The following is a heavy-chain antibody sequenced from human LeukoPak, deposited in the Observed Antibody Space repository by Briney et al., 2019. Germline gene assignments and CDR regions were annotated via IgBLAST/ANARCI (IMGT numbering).Heavy chain of an antibody. CDR3: TGRLWRRDGYNLSAFDI. J-gene: IGHJ3*02. V-gene: IGHV3-53*01. CDR2: IYSGGST. CDR1: GLSVSSSY. Sequence: GGSLRLSCAASGLSVSSSYLSWVRQAPGKGLEWVSVIYSGGSTYYADSVKGRFTISRDNSKNTLFLQMNSLRAEDTAVYYCTGRLWRRDGYNLSAFDIWGQGTMVTVSS. D-gene: IGHD5-24*01.